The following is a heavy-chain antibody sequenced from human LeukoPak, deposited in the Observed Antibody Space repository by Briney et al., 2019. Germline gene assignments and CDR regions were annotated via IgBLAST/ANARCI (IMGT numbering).Heavy chain of an antibody. V-gene: IGHV3-74*01. CDR1: GFTFSSYW. CDR2: INSDGSST. CDR3: ARDRQYYYGSGRHPSIHFDY. Sequence: PGGSLRLSCAASGFTFSSYWMHWVRQAPGKGLVWVSRINSDGSSTSYADSVKGRFTISRDNAKNTLYLQMNSLRAEDTAVYYCARDRQYYYGSGRHPSIHFDYWGQGTLVTVSS. J-gene: IGHJ4*02. D-gene: IGHD3-10*01.